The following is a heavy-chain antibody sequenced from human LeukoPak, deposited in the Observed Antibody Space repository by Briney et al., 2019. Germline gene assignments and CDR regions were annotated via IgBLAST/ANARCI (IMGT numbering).Heavy chain of an antibody. Sequence: ASVKVSCKASGYTFSTYGINWVRQAPGQGLEWMGWINTNNGNTNYAQKFQDRVTMTRDTSTSTAYMELGSLGSDDTAVYYCARKGCFDNCYLFDYWGQGTLVTVSS. CDR2: INTNNGNT. J-gene: IGHJ4*02. V-gene: IGHV1-18*01. CDR3: ARKGCFDNCYLFDY. D-gene: IGHD1-20*01. CDR1: GYTFSTYG.